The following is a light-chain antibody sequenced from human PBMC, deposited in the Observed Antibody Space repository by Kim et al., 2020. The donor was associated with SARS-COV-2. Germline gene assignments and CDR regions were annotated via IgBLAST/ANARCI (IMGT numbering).Light chain of an antibody. J-gene: IGLJ3*02. Sequence: GQSITISCTGTSSDVGSYNHVSWYQQHPGKAPKLMIYEVSKRPSGVSYRFSGSKSGNTASLTISGLQAEDEADYYCCSYAGSTNWVFGGGTKLTVL. CDR3: CSYAGSTNWV. V-gene: IGLV2-23*02. CDR1: SSDVGSYNH. CDR2: EVS.